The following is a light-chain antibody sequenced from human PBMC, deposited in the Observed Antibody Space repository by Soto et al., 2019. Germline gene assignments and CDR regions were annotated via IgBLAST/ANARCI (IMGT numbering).Light chain of an antibody. CDR3: QQYGSSPPWT. CDR2: GAS. J-gene: IGKJ1*01. V-gene: IGKV3-20*01. CDR1: QSVSSNY. Sequence: EIVLTQSPGTLSLSPGERGTISCRASQSVSSNYLAWYQRKPGQAPRLLIYGASSRATGIPDRFSGSGSGTDFPLPLSRLEPQDFAVYYCQQYGSSPPWTFGQGTKVEIK.